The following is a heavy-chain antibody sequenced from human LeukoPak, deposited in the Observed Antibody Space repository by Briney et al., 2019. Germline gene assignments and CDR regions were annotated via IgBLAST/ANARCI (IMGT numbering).Heavy chain of an antibody. CDR3: ARDYDYGDYPGY. J-gene: IGHJ4*02. V-gene: IGHV3-20*04. Sequence: PGGSLRLSCAASGFTFSSYGMHWVRQAPGKGLEWVSGINWNGGRTGYADSAKGRFTISRDNAKNSLYLQMNSLRAEDTALYYCARDYDYGDYPGYWGQGTLVTVSS. D-gene: IGHD4-17*01. CDR2: INWNGGRT. CDR1: GFTFSSYG.